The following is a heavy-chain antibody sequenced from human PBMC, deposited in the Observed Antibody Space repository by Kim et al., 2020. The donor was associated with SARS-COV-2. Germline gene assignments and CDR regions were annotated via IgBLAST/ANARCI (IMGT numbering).Heavy chain of an antibody. CDR3: ARVSPLRWGGYNWFDP. V-gene: IGHV3-48*04. J-gene: IGHJ5*02. Sequence: GGSLRLSCAASGFTFSSYSMNWVRQAPGKGLEWVSYISSSSSTIYYADSVKGRFTISRDNAKNSLYLQMNSLRAEDTAVYYCARVSPLRWGGYNWFDPWGQGTLVTVSS. CDR2: ISSSSSTI. D-gene: IGHD4-17*01. CDR1: GFTFSSYS.